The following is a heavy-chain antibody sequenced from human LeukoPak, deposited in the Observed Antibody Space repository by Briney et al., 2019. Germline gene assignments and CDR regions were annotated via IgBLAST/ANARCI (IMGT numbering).Heavy chain of an antibody. CDR3: ARPGEDYGDSNFDY. J-gene: IGHJ4*02. D-gene: IGHD4-17*01. V-gene: IGHV1-69*13. CDR2: IIPIFGTA. CDR1: GGTFSSYA. Sequence: ASVKVSCKASGGTFSSYAISWVRQAPGQGLEWMGGIIPIFGTANYAQKFQGRVTITADESTSTAYMELSSLRSEDTAVYYCARPGEDYGDSNFDYWGQGTLVTVSS.